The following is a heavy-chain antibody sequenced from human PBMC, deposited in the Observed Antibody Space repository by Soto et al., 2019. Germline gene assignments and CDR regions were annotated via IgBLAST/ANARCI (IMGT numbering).Heavy chain of an antibody. J-gene: IGHJ6*02. CDR2: ISAYNGRT. Sequence: GASVKVSCKASGYTFTSYGISWVRQAPGQGLEWMGWISAYNGRTNYAQNVKGRVVMTTEISTNTVYLELRSLRSDDTAVYYCGRCRTDSYAMDVWGQGTTVTVSS. V-gene: IGHV1-18*04. CDR1: GYTFTSYG. CDR3: GRCRTDSYAMDV.